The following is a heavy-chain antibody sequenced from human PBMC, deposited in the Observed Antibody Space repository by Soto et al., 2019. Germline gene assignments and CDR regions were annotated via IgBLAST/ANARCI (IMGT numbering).Heavy chain of an antibody. V-gene: IGHV4-34*01. D-gene: IGHD4-17*01. CDR2: INHSGST. CDR1: GGSFSGYY. CDR3: ARVGGDKTCRWFDP. J-gene: IGHJ5*02. Sequence: QVQLQQWGAGLLKPSETLSLTCAVYGGSFSGYYWSWIRQPPGKGLEWIGEINHSGSTNYNPSLKGGGTISVDTYKNQFSLKLSSVTAADTAVYYCARVGGDKTCRWFDPWGQGTMVTVSS.